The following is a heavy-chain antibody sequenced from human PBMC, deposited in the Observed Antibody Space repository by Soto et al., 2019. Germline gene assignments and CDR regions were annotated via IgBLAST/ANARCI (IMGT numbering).Heavy chain of an antibody. CDR3: ARWSNNKVVDP. Sequence: QVQLVECGGGVVQPGRSLRLSCEGSGFTFRNHGMHWIRQSPGKGLEWLAVIWYDGSEKYYADSVKGRFTISRDNSKNTLYLQMNSLKVEDTAIYYCARWSNNKVVDPWGQGTVVTVS. V-gene: IGHV3-33*01. D-gene: IGHD1-1*01. CDR1: GFTFRNHG. CDR2: IWYDGSEK. J-gene: IGHJ5*02.